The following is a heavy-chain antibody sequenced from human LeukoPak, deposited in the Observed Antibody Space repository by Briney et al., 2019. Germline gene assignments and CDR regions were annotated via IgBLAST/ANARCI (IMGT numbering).Heavy chain of an antibody. CDR2: IYTSGST. Sequence: PTETLSLTCTVSGYSISSGYYWGWIRQPPGKGLEWIGRIYTSGSTNYNPSLKSRVTMSVDTSKNQFSLKLSSVTAADTAVYYCARVEYSSSGGWFDPWGQGTLVTVSS. CDR1: GYSISSGYY. D-gene: IGHD6-6*01. CDR3: ARVEYSSSGGWFDP. V-gene: IGHV4-38-2*02. J-gene: IGHJ5*02.